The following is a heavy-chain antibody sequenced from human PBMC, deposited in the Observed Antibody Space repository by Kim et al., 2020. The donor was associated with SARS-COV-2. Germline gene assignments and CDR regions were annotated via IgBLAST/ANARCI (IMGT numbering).Heavy chain of an antibody. V-gene: IGHV7-4-1*02. Sequence: ASVKVSCKASGYTFTSYAMNWVRQAPGQGLEWMGWINTNTGNPTYAQGFTGRFVFSLDTSVSTAYLQISSLKAEDTAVYYCARDRISYSNYYYYGMDVWGQGTTVTVSS. CDR1: GYTFTSYA. CDR3: ARDRISYSNYYYYGMDV. CDR2: INTNTGNP. J-gene: IGHJ6*02. D-gene: IGHD4-4*01.